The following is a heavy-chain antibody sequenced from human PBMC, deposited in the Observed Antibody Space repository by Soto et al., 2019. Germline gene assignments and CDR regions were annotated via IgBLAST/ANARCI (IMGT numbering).Heavy chain of an antibody. CDR3: ARVGGKPSYYYGSGTQDFDY. CDR1: GFTFSSYW. V-gene: IGHV3-7*01. D-gene: IGHD3-10*01. J-gene: IGHJ4*02. CDR2: IKQDGSEK. Sequence: GGSLRLSCAASGFTFSSYWMSWVRQAPGKGLEWVANIKQDGSEKYYVDSVKGRFTISRDNAKNSLYLQMNSLRAEDTAVYYCARVGGKPSYYYGSGTQDFDYWGQGTLVTVSS.